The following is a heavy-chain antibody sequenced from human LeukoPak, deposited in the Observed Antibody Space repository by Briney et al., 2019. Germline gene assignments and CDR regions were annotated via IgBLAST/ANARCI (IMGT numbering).Heavy chain of an antibody. D-gene: IGHD3-10*01. CDR3: ARVGGWFGGQEEYYFDY. CDR2: IYYTGST. J-gene: IGHJ4*02. Sequence: SETLSLTCTVSGGSISNYFWSWIRQPPGKGLEWIGYIYYTGSTNYNPSLKSRVTISVDTSKNHFSLKLSFVTAADTAVYYCARVGGWFGGQEEYYFDYWGQGTLVTVSS. CDR1: GGSISNYF. V-gene: IGHV4-59*01.